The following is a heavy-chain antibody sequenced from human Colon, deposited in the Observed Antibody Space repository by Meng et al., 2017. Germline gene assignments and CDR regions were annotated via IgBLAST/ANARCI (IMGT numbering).Heavy chain of an antibody. J-gene: IGHJ4*02. CDR2: IIPILGIA. Sequence: QVQLVQSGAAVKKPGSSVKVSCKASGGTFSSYAISWVRQAPGQGLEWMGGIIPILGIANYAQKFQGRVTITADKSTSTAYMELSSLRSEDTAVYYCARENVVVVAALDYWGQGTLVTVSS. CDR1: GGTFSSYA. V-gene: IGHV1-69*10. CDR3: ARENVVVVAALDY. D-gene: IGHD2-15*01.